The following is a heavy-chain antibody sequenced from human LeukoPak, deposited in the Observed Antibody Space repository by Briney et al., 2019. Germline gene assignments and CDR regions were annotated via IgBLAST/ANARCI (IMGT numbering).Heavy chain of an antibody. CDR2: ISYDGSYD. D-gene: IGHD7-27*01. Sequence: GGSLRLSCTASGFTFTHYGMHWVRQAPGKGLEWVAFISYDGSYDYYTDSVKGRFTVSRDSSKNTVYLQMNSLRAEDTAVYYCVRERGETGLTDYWGQGTLVTVSS. V-gene: IGHV3-30*03. CDR3: VRERGETGLTDY. CDR1: GFTFTHYG. J-gene: IGHJ4*02.